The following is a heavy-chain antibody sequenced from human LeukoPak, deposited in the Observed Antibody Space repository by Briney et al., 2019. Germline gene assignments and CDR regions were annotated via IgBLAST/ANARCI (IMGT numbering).Heavy chain of an antibody. J-gene: IGHJ2*01. V-gene: IGHV4-4*02. D-gene: IGHD2-2*01. Sequence: SGTLSLTCAVSGGSISSSNWWSWVRQPPGKGLEWIGEIYHSGSTNYNPSLKSRVTISVDKSKNQFSLKLSSVTAADTAVYYCARDLGDCSSTSCPLYFDLWGRGTLVTVSS. CDR2: IYHSGST. CDR3: ARDLGDCSSTSCPLYFDL. CDR1: GGSISSSNW.